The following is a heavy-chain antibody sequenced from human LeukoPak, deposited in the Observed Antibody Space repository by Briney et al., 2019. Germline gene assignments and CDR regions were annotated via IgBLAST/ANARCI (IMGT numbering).Heavy chain of an antibody. CDR3: ARATAQGYFDWLFPDY. J-gene: IGHJ4*02. V-gene: IGHV4-59*01. CDR1: GGSISSYY. CDR2: IYYSGST. D-gene: IGHD3-9*01. Sequence: SETLSLTCTVSGGSISSYYWSWVRQPPGKGLEWIGYIYYSGSTNYNPSLKSRVTISVDTSKNQFSLKLSSVTAADTAVYYCARATAQGYFDWLFPDYWGQGTLVTVSS.